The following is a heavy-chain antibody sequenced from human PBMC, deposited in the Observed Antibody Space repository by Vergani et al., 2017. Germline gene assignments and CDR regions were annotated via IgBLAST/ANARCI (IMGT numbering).Heavy chain of an antibody. V-gene: IGHV4-59*01. CDR1: GGPISSYY. CDR2: IYYSGST. Sequence: QVQLQESGPGLVKPSETLSLTCTVSGGPISSYYWSWIRQPPGKGLEWIGYIYYSGSTNYNPSLKSRVTISVDTSKNQFSLKLSSVTAADTAVYYCARDLRERRAYYYYMDVWGKGTTVTVAS. CDR3: ARDLRERRAYYYYMDV. J-gene: IGHJ6*03. D-gene: IGHD1-1*01.